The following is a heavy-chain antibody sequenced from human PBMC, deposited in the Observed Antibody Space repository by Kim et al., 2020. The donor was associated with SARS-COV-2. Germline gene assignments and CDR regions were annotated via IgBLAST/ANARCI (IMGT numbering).Heavy chain of an antibody. CDR3: AKDILGIAVAGIHY. V-gene: IGHV3-30*02. J-gene: IGHJ4*02. Sequence: YAVSVKGRFTLSRDNSKNTLYLKTNSLRAEDTAVYYCAKDILGIAVAGIHYWGQGTLVTVSS. D-gene: IGHD6-19*01.